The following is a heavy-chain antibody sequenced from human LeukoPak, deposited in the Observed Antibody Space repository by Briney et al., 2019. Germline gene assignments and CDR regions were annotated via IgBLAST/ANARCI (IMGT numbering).Heavy chain of an antibody. Sequence: PGRSLRLSCAASGFTFSSYAMHWVRQAPGKGLEWVAVISYDGSNKYYADSVKGRFTISRDNSKNTLYLQMNSLRAEDTAVYYCARDGFSQEYQLPRGYFDYWGQGTLVTVSS. D-gene: IGHD2-2*01. CDR1: GFTFSSYA. CDR3: ARDGFSQEYQLPRGYFDY. V-gene: IGHV3-30-3*01. CDR2: ISYDGSNK. J-gene: IGHJ4*02.